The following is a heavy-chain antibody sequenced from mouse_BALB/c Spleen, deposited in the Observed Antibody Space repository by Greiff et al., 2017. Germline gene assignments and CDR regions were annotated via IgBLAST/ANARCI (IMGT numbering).Heavy chain of an antibody. Sequence: LVESGAELVRPGTSVKVSCKASGYAFTNYLIEWVKQRPGQGLEWIGVINPGSGGTNYNEKFKGKATLTADKSSSTAYMQLSSLTSDDSAVYFCARVGGSYAMDYWGQGTSVTVSS. V-gene: IGHV1-54*01. CDR3: ARVGGSYAMDY. J-gene: IGHJ4*01. D-gene: IGHD1-1*02. CDR1: GYAFTNYL. CDR2: INPGSGGT.